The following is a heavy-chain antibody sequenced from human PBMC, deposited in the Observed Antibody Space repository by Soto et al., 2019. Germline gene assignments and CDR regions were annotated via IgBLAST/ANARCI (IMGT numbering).Heavy chain of an antibody. Sequence: QVQLVQSGAEVKKPGSSVKVSCKASGGTFSSYAIEWVRQAPGQGLEWMGGIIPIFGTTNYAQKLQGRVKLTADESTRTAYMELSTLTSEDTAVYYCARGTVTGSEYNYYYYGMDVWGQGTTVTVSS. CDR1: GGTFSSYA. CDR2: IIPIFGTT. J-gene: IGHJ6*02. CDR3: ARGTVTGSEYNYYYYGMDV. D-gene: IGHD1-1*01. V-gene: IGHV1-69*12.